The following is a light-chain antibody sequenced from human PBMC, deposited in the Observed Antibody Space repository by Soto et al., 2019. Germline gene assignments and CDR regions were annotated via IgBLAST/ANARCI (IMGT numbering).Light chain of an antibody. CDR3: QQRSNWPPAT. CDR2: DAS. V-gene: IGKV3-11*01. CDR1: LSVSSS. J-gene: IGKJ4*01. Sequence: EIVMAQSPATLSVSPGERATLFCRASLSVSSSLAWYQQKPGQAPRLLIYDASNRATGIPARFSGSGSGTDFTLTISSLEPEDFAVYYCQQRSNWPPATFGGGTKVDIK.